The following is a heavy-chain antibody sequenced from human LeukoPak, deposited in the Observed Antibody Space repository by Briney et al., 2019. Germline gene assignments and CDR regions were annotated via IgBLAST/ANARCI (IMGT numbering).Heavy chain of an antibody. CDR1: GYRFNYW. CDR3: ARHTYNYDSSGYYGRGDAFDI. J-gene: IGHJ3*02. D-gene: IGHD3-22*01. V-gene: IGHV5-51*01. CDR2: IYPGDSDT. Sequence: GESLKISCKGSGYRFNYWIGWVRQMPGKGLEWMGVIYPGDSDTRYSPSFQGQVTISADKSISTAYLQWSSLKASDTAMYYCARHTYNYDSSGYYGRGDAFDIWGQGTLVTVSS.